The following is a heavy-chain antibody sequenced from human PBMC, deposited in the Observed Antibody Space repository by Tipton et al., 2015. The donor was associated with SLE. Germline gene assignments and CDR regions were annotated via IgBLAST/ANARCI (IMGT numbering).Heavy chain of an antibody. CDR2: IYYSGTT. J-gene: IGHJ4*02. CDR1: GGSISSGDYY. CDR3: ARSSGGASSGYLYFFDY. D-gene: IGHD3-22*01. Sequence: TLSLTCTVSGGSISSGDYYWSWIRQPPGKGLEWIGYIYYSGTTYYNPSLKSRVTISLDTSKNQFSLKLSSVTAADTAVYYCARSSGGASSGYLYFFDYWGKGTLVTVSS. V-gene: IGHV4-30-4*01.